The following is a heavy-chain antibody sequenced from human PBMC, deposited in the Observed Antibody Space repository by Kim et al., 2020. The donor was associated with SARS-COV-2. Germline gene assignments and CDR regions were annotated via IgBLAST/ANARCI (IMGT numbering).Heavy chain of an antibody. CDR2: IYYSGST. Sequence: SETLSLTCTVSGGSISSYYWSWIRQPPGKVLEWIGYIYYSGSTNYNPSLKSRVTISLDTSKNQFSLKLSSVTAADTAVYYCARSYYDILTGYYYYFDYWGQGTLVTVSS. J-gene: IGHJ4*02. V-gene: IGHV4-59*13. CDR1: GGSISSYY. D-gene: IGHD3-9*01. CDR3: ARSYYDILTGYYYYFDY.